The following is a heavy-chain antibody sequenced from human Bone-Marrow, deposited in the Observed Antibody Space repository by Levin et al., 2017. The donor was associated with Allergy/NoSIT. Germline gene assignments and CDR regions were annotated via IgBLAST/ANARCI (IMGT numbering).Heavy chain of an antibody. J-gene: IGHJ6*02. D-gene: IGHD3-10*01. Sequence: PGGSLRLSCAASGFTFRMYDMHWVRQAPGKGLEWVAVISYVGKNRYYAGSVKGRFTISRDNSKNTLYLQMNSLSAEDTAVYYCARAFDSSDAPWYSYVDHMDAWGQGTTVTVSS. V-gene: IGHV3-30*03. CDR2: ISYVGKNR. CDR3: ARAFDSSDAPWYSYVDHMDA. CDR1: GFTFRMYD.